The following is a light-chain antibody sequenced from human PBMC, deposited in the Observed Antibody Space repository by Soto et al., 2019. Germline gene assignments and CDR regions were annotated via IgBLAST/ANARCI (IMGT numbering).Light chain of an antibody. Sequence: QLVLTQWPSASASLGASVRLTCTLSSGHTTYAIAWHQQQPEKGPRYLMKLNSDGRHSKGDGIPDRFSGSSSGAERYLTISSLQSEDEADYYCQTWDTDIVIFGGGTKLTVL. V-gene: IGLV4-69*02. CDR2: LNSDGRH. J-gene: IGLJ2*01. CDR3: QTWDTDIVI. CDR1: SGHTTYA.